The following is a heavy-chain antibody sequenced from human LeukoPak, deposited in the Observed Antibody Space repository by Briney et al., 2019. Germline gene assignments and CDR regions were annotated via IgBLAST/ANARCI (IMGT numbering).Heavy chain of an antibody. D-gene: IGHD1-26*01. J-gene: IGHJ4*02. CDR3: AKGGSYYGIYFDY. CDR1: GFTFSSYA. Sequence: GGSLRLSCAASGFTFSSYAMHWVRQAPGKGLEWVAVISYDGSNKYYADSVKGRFTISRDNSKNTLYLQMNSLRAEDTAVYYCAKGGSYYGIYFDYWGQGTLVTVSS. V-gene: IGHV3-30*04. CDR2: ISYDGSNK.